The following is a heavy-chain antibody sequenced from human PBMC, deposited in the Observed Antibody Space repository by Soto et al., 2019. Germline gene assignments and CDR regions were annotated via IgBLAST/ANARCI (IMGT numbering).Heavy chain of an antibody. CDR1: GGSISSSNW. CDR2: IYHSGST. CDR3: AKRRGAGGHFDY. J-gene: IGHJ4*02. Sequence: SETLSLTCAVSGGSISSSNWWSWVRQPPGKGLEWIGEIYHSGSTNYNPSLKSRVTISVDNSKNTLSLQMNSLTAEDTAVYFCAKRRGAGGHFDYWGQGALVTVSS. D-gene: IGHD2-15*01. V-gene: IGHV4-4*02.